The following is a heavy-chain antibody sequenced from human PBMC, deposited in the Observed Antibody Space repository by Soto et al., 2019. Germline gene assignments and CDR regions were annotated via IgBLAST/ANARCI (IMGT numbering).Heavy chain of an antibody. CDR2: IAVGSGYT. V-gene: IGHV1-58*01. J-gene: IGHJ4*02. Sequence: SVKVSCKASGFTFTSSAFQWVRQARGQRLEWIGWIAVGSGYTNYAQRFQDRATLTRDMSTATTYMELSRLTSEDTAIYYCAADATAWQQMVPSDYWGQGTLVTVSS. CDR3: AADATAWQQMVPSDY. D-gene: IGHD2-8*01. CDR1: GFTFTSSA.